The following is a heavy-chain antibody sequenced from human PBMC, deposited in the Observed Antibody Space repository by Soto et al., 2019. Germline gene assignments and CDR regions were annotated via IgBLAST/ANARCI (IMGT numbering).Heavy chain of an antibody. D-gene: IGHD5-18*01. CDR1: GGSFSGYY. CDR2: INHSGST. V-gene: IGHV4-34*01. J-gene: IGHJ5*02. Sequence: SETLSLTCAVYGGSFSGYYWSWIRQPPGKGLEWIGEINHSGSTNYNPSLKSRVTISVDTSKNQFSLKLSSVTAADTAVYYCARGLRRIQLWCSYNWFDPWGQGTLVTVSS. CDR3: ARGLRRIQLWCSYNWFDP.